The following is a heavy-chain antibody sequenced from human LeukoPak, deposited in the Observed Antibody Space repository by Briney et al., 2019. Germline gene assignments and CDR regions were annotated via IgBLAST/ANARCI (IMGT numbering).Heavy chain of an antibody. V-gene: IGHV3-23*01. J-gene: IGHJ4*02. D-gene: IGHD2-15*01. CDR2: ISGSGGST. CDR3: ARYLVPPCSGGSCYSRPQDY. CDR1: GFTFSSYA. Sequence: GGSLRLSCAASGFTFSSYAMSWVRQAPGKGLEWVSAISGSGGSTYFADSVKGRFTISRDNSKNTLYLQMNSLRAEDTAVYYCARYLVPPCSGGSCYSRPQDYWGQGTLVTVSS.